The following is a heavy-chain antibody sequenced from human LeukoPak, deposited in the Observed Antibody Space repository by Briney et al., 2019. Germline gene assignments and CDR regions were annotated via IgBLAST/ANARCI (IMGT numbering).Heavy chain of an antibody. V-gene: IGHV4-34*01. Sequence: PSETLSLTCAVYGGSFSGYYWSWIRQPPGKGLEWIGEINPSGSTNYNPSLKTRVTTSADTSKNQFSLRLTSVTAADTAVYHCARHSSFRGYFQDWGQGTPVTVSS. CDR2: INPSGST. CDR3: ARHSSFRGYFQD. CDR1: GGSFSGYY. D-gene: IGHD3-10*01. J-gene: IGHJ1*01.